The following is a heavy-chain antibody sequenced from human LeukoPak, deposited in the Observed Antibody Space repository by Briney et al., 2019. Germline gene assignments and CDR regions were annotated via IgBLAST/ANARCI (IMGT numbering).Heavy chain of an antibody. Sequence: ASVTVSCTASGYTFTAYYMHWVRQAPGQGLEWMGWINPNSGGTNYAQKFQGRVTMTRDTSISTAYMELSRLRSGDTAVYYCARGFFPDIVVVPAAISYYMDVWGKGTTVTVSS. D-gene: IGHD2-2*01. CDR3: ARGFFPDIVVVPAAISYYMDV. CDR2: INPNSGGT. CDR1: GYTFTAYY. V-gene: IGHV1-2*02. J-gene: IGHJ6*03.